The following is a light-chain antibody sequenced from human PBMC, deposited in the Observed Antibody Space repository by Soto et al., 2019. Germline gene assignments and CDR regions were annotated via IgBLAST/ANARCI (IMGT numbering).Light chain of an antibody. V-gene: IGLV1-47*01. Sequence: QSALTQPPSASGTPGQRVTISCSGSSSNIGSNYVYWYQQLPGTAPELLIYRNNQRPSGVPDRFSGSKSGTSASLAISGLRSEDEADYYCAAWDDSLSGVVFGGGTKVTVL. CDR2: RNN. J-gene: IGLJ2*01. CDR1: SSNIGSNY. CDR3: AAWDDSLSGVV.